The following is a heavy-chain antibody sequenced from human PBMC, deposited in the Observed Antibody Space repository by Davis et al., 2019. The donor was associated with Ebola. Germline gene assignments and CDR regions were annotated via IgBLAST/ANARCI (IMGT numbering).Heavy chain of an antibody. Sequence: PGGSLRLSCSASGFTFSSYAMHWVRQAPGRGLEYVSVISSNGGNTYYADSVKGRFSISRDNSRNTVSLQMSSLRPEDTAVYYCVKGYVVVTASPDYWGQGTLVTVSS. CDR3: VKGYVVVTASPDY. D-gene: IGHD2-21*02. J-gene: IGHJ4*02. CDR1: GFTFSSYA. V-gene: IGHV3-64D*06. CDR2: ISSNGGNT.